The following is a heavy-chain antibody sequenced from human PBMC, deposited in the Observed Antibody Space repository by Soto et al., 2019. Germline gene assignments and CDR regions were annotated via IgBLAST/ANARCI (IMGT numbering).Heavy chain of an antibody. J-gene: IGHJ4*02. V-gene: IGHV5-51*01. D-gene: IGHD3-22*01. Sequence: PGESLKISCKTSGYTFTKYWIAWIRQMPGKDLEWVAITYPGDSDTRYSRSFQGQVTISADKSTSTAYLQWSSLNASDTAVYYCARRPGLYNDYDSYFDHWGQETLVTVSS. CDR1: GYTFTKYW. CDR3: ARRPGLYNDYDSYFDH. CDR2: TYPGDSDT.